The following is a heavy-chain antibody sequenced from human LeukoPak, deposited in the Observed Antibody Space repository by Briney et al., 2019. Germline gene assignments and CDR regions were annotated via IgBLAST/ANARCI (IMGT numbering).Heavy chain of an antibody. CDR3: ARETTVCTNGVCYAYDDAFDI. D-gene: IGHD2-8*01. CDR2: IIPIFGTA. Sequence: SVKVSCKASGGTFSSYAISWVRQAPGQGLEWMGGIIPIFGTANYAQKFQGRVTITADESTSTAYMELSSLRSEDTAVYYCARETTVCTNGVCYAYDDAFDIWGQGTMVTVSS. J-gene: IGHJ3*02. V-gene: IGHV1-69*13. CDR1: GGTFSSYA.